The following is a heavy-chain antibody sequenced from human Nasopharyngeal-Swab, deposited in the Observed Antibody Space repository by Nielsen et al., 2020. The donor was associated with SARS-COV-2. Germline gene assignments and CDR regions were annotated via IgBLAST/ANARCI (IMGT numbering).Heavy chain of an antibody. CDR1: GVIFSAAA. CDR2: SGDKDHHYAT. Sequence: GESLKISWAASGVIFSAAAIHGGGQASGKGREWGGRSGDKDHHYATTYGASVQGRFTISRYDSKNTAFLQMDSLKTEDTALYYCTTDFYFYYWGQGTLVTVSS. CDR3: TTDFYFYY. J-gene: IGHJ4*02. V-gene: IGHV3-73*01.